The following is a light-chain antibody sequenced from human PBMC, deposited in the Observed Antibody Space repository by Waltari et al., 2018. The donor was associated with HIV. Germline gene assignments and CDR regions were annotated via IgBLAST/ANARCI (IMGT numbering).Light chain of an antibody. V-gene: IGLV3-21*04. CDR3: QVWDSSTDHVI. Sequence: SYVVSQPPSVSVAPGKPAGITGAGNNIGSKTVHWYQRKQGQAPVLVIYYDSDRPSGIPELFSDCSSGNTATLTISRVEAGDEADYYCQVWDSSTDHVIFGGGTKLTVL. CDR2: YDS. J-gene: IGLJ2*01. CDR1: NIGSKT.